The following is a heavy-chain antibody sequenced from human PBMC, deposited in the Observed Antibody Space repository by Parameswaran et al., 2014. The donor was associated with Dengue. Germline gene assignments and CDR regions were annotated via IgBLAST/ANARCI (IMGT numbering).Heavy chain of an antibody. CDR3: AAIPYYNYNNHGRDY. J-gene: IGHJ4*02. Sequence: WVRQAPGQRLEWIGWIVVGSGNTNYAQKFHERVTITRDMSTNTAHMELSSLRPEDTAVYYCAAIPYYNYNNHGRDYWGQGTLVTVSS. D-gene: IGHD3-22*01. CDR2: IVVGSGNT. V-gene: IGHV1-58*01.